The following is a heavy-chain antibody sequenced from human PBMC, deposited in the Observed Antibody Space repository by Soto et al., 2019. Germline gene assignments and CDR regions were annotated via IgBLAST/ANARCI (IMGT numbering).Heavy chain of an antibody. D-gene: IGHD4-17*01. Sequence: SETLSLTCTVSGGSISSYYWSWIRQPPGKGLEWIGYIYYSGSTNYNPSLKSRVTISVDTSKNQFSLKLSSVTAADTAVYYCARDASNGDYEYYYYGMDVWGQGTTVTVSS. CDR1: GGSISSYY. J-gene: IGHJ6*02. CDR3: ARDASNGDYEYYYYGMDV. V-gene: IGHV4-59*01. CDR2: IYYSGST.